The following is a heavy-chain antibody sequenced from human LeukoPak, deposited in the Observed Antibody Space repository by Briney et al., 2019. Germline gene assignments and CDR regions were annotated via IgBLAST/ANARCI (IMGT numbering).Heavy chain of an antibody. V-gene: IGHV4-39*01. D-gene: IGHD2-2*01. CDR1: GGSISSSSYY. J-gene: IGHJ4*02. Sequence: SETLSLTCTVSGGSISSSSYYWGWIRQPPGKGLERIGSIYYSRSTYYNPSLKSRVTISVDTSKNQFSLKLSSVTAADTAVYYCARTLVVPAAGFDYWGQGTLVTVSS. CDR2: IYYSRST. CDR3: ARTLVVPAAGFDY.